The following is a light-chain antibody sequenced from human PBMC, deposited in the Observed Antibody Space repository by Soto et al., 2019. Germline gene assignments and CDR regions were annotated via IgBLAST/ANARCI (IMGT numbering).Light chain of an antibody. CDR1: QSISTN. V-gene: IGKV3-15*01. CDR3: QQYDNWPPYT. J-gene: IGKJ5*01. CDR2: GAS. Sequence: EIVMTQSPATLSVSPGERATLSCRASQSISTNLAWYQQKPGQPSRLLMYGASTRATGIPARFSGSGSGTEFTLTISSLQSEDFAFYYCQQYDNWPPYTFGQGTRLEIK.